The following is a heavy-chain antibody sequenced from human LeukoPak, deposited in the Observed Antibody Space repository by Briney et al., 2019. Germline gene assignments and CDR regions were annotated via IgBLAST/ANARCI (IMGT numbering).Heavy chain of an antibody. CDR1: GFTFSSYT. J-gene: IGHJ4*02. CDR3: ARALTTLTYEGY. Sequence: GGSLRLSCAASGFTFSSYTMHWIRQAPGKGLEWVSSISGSNSYVFYADSVKGRFTVSRDNAKDSLYLQMNSLRAEDTAVYYCARALTTLTYEGYWGQGTLVTVSS. D-gene: IGHD1-1*01. V-gene: IGHV3-21*01. CDR2: ISGSNSYV.